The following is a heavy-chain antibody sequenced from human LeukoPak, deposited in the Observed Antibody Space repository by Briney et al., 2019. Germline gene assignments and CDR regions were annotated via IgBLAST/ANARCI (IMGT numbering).Heavy chain of an antibody. CDR2: IKQDGSEK. CDR3: ARRQWLVAGGFDY. D-gene: IGHD6-19*01. CDR1: GFTFSSYW. J-gene: IGHJ4*02. Sequence: PGGSLRLSCAASGFTFSSYWMSWVRQAPGKGLEWVANIKQDGSEKYYVDSVKGRFTTSRDNAKNSLYLQMNSLRAEDTAVYYCARRQWLVAGGFDYWGQGTLVTVSS. V-gene: IGHV3-7*01.